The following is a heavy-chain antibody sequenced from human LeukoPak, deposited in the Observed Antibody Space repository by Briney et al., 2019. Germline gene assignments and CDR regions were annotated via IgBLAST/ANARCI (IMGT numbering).Heavy chain of an antibody. D-gene: IGHD3-10*01. J-gene: IGHJ4*02. Sequence: SETLSLTCTVSGGSISSYYWSWIRQPPGKRLEWIGHIYYSGSTNYNPSLKSRVTISVDTSKNQFSLKLSSVTAADTAVYYCAPTSGTSYSYYFDFWGQGTLVTVSS. CDR3: APTSGTSYSYYFDF. V-gene: IGHV4-59*01. CDR1: GGSISSYY. CDR2: IYYSGST.